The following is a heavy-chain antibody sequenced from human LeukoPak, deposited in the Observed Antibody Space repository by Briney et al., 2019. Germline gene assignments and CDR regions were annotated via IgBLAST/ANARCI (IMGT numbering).Heavy chain of an antibody. D-gene: IGHD4-17*01. V-gene: IGHV5-51*01. Sequence: GESLKISCKGSGPNFITHWLGWVRQLPGKGLEWMGIIYPADSDTRYSPSFQGLVTISADRSINTAYLQWSSLKASDTAIYYCARHRNYGDYPLGAFDVWGQGTLVTVSS. CDR1: GPNFITHW. CDR2: IYPADSDT. J-gene: IGHJ3*01. CDR3: ARHRNYGDYPLGAFDV.